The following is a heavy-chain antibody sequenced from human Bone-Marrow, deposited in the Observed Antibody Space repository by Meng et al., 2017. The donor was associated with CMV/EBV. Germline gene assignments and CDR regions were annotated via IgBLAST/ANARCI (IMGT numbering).Heavy chain of an antibody. V-gene: IGHV3-30-3*01. CDR3: ARDTNWSGCFD. CDR1: GFTFSSYA. D-gene: IGHD3-3*01. J-gene: IGHJ4*02. CDR2: ISYDGSNK. Sequence: GGSLRLSCAASGFTFSSYAMHWVRQAPGKGLEWVAVISYDGSNKYYADSVKGRFTISRDDSKNTLYLQMDSLRVEDTAVYYCARDTNWSGCFDWGQGTLVTVSS.